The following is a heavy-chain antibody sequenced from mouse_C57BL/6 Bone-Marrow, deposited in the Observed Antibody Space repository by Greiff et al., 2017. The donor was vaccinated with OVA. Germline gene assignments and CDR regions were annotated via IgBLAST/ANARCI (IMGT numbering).Heavy chain of an antibody. Sequence: EVKLVESGGGLVKPGGSLTLSCAASGFTFSSYAMSWVRQTPEKRLEWVATISDGGSYPYYPDTVKGRFTISRDNAKNNLYLQMSQLKSEDTAMYYWARAYGRGGYFDVWGTGTTVTVSS. D-gene: IGHD1-1*01. CDR2: ISDGGSYP. V-gene: IGHV5-4*03. CDR1: GFTFSSYA. J-gene: IGHJ1*03. CDR3: ARAYGRGGYFDV.